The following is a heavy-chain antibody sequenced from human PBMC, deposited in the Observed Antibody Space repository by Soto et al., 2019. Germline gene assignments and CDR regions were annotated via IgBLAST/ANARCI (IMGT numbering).Heavy chain of an antibody. CDR3: ARRWGEGRVDY. V-gene: IGHV4-4*02. D-gene: IGHD3-10*01. CDR1: GGSISSSNW. J-gene: IGHJ4*02. Sequence: SETLSLTCSVSGGSISSSNWWSWVRQPPGKGLEWIGEIYHSGNTNYNPSLKSRVTMAVDKSRNQFSLKLSSVTAADTAVYYCARRWGEGRVDYWGQGTLVTVSS. CDR2: IYHSGNT.